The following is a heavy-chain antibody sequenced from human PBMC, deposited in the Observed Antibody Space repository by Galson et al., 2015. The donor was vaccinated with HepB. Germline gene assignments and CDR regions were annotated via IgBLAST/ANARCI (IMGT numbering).Heavy chain of an antibody. Sequence: SLRLSCAASGFTFGDYAMSWVRQAPGKGLEWVGFIRSKAYGGTTEYAASVKGRFTISRDDSKSIAYLQMNSLKTEDTAVYYCTRGSWVDTAMVKDYGMGVWGQGTTVTVSS. J-gene: IGHJ6*02. V-gene: IGHV3-49*04. CDR3: TRGSWVDTAMVKDYGMGV. CDR1: GFTFGDYA. CDR2: IRSKAYGGTT. D-gene: IGHD5-18*01.